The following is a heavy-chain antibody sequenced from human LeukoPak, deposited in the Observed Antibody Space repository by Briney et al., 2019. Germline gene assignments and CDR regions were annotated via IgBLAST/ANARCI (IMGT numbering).Heavy chain of an antibody. Sequence: GASVKVSCKASGYTFTSYGISWVRQAPGQGLEWMGIINPSGGSTSYAQKFQGRVTMTRDTSTSTVYMELSSLRSEDTAVYYCARLGTRIFGQIDDYWGQGTLVTVSS. CDR1: GYTFTSYG. CDR3: ARLGTRIFGQIDDY. J-gene: IGHJ4*02. V-gene: IGHV1-46*01. CDR2: INPSGGST. D-gene: IGHD3/OR15-3a*01.